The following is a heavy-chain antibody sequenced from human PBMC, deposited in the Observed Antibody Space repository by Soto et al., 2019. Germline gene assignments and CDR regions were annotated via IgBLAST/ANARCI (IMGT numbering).Heavy chain of an antibody. V-gene: IGHV3-30*18. CDR1: GFTFSSYG. Sequence: GGSLRLSCAASGFTFSSYGMHWVRQAPGKGLEWVAVISYDGSNKYYADSVKGRFTISRDNSKNTLYLQMNSLRAEDTAVYYCAKEGDILTGYSYIPFDYWGQGTLVTVSS. CDR3: AKEGDILTGYSYIPFDY. J-gene: IGHJ4*02. D-gene: IGHD3-9*01. CDR2: ISYDGSNK.